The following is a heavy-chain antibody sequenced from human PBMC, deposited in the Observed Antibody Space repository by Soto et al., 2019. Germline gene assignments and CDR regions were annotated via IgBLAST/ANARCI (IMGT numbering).Heavy chain of an antibody. CDR1: VFSFDNYA. CDR3: AQLGLMTFSHKHYFNH. Sequence: WWSLRLSCLASVFSFDNYAMSWVRQAPGKGLEWVSAIKSDGSSTYYAASVKDRFIISRDNSKNTLYLQLNSLRAEDTAVYYCAQLGLMTFSHKHYFNHWGRGTLVTVSS. V-gene: IGHV3-23*01. J-gene: IGHJ4*02. CDR2: IKSDGSST. D-gene: IGHD3-16*01.